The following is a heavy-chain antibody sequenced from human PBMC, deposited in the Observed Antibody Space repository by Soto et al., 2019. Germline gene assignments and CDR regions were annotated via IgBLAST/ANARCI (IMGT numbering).Heavy chain of an antibody. Sequence: GASVKVSCKASGYTFTSYAMHWVRQAPGQRLEWMGWINAGNGNTKYSQKFQGRVTITRDTSASTAYMELSSLRSEDTAVYYCARDSLGRQEGKPYGGNSDLFDYWGQGTLVTVSS. J-gene: IGHJ4*02. V-gene: IGHV1-3*01. CDR3: ARDSLGRQEGKPYGGNSDLFDY. CDR1: GYTFTSYA. CDR2: INAGNGNT. D-gene: IGHD4-17*01.